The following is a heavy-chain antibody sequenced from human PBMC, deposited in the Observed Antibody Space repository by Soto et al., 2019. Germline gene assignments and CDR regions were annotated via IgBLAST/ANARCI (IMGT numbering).Heavy chain of an antibody. J-gene: IGHJ4*02. D-gene: IGHD3-22*01. Sequence: GGSLRLSCAASGFTFSSYAMSWVRQAPGKGLEWVSAISGSGGSTYYADSVKGRFTISRDNSRNTLYLQMNSLRAEDTAVYYYAKDHDYDSSGGRLDYWGQGTLVTVSS. CDR1: GFTFSSYA. V-gene: IGHV3-23*01. CDR3: AKDHDYDSSGGRLDY. CDR2: ISGSGGST.